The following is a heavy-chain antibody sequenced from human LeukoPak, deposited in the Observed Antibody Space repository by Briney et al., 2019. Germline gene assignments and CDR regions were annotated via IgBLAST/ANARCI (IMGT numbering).Heavy chain of an antibody. CDR3: AAENRYCSGGSCYSDVY. CDR2: IVVGSGNT. CDR1: GFTFTSSA. J-gene: IGHJ4*02. Sequence: SVKVSCKASGFTFTSSAMQWVRQARGQRLEWIGWIVVGSGNTNYAQKFQERVTITRDMSTSTAYMVLSSLRSEDTAVYYCAAENRYCSGGSCYSDVYWGQGTLVTVSS. V-gene: IGHV1-58*02. D-gene: IGHD2-15*01.